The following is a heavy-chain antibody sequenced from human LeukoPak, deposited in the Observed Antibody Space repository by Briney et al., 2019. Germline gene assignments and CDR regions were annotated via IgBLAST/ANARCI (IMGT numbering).Heavy chain of an antibody. V-gene: IGHV4-59*12. CDR3: AREGSSMVRVSGYYYMDA. Sequence: PSETLSLTCAVYGGSFSGYYWSWIRQPPGKGLEWIGYIYYSGSTNYNPSLKSRVTISVDTSKNQFSLKLSSVTAADTAVYYCAREGSSMVRVSGYYYMDAWGKGTTVTISS. D-gene: IGHD3-10*01. J-gene: IGHJ6*03. CDR1: GGSFSGYY. CDR2: IYYSGST.